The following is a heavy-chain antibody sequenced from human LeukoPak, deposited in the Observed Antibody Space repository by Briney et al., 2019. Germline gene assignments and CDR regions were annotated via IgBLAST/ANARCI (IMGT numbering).Heavy chain of an antibody. Sequence: GGSLRLSCVASGFNFNDRGMNWVRQAPGKGLEWVAGTEWNGRRTDYADSVKGRFTVSRDNAKNSLYLQMNSLRAEDTAVYYCAREIMDVWGKGTTVTISS. J-gene: IGHJ6*04. CDR2: TEWNGRRT. CDR3: AREIMDV. CDR1: GFNFNDRG. V-gene: IGHV3-20*04.